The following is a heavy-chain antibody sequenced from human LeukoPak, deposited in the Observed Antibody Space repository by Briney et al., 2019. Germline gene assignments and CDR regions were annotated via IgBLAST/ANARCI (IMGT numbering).Heavy chain of an antibody. CDR1: GGSISSYY. V-gene: IGHV4-59*08. D-gene: IGHD1-26*01. J-gene: IGHJ3*02. CDR2: IFSSGST. Sequence: PSETLSLTCTVSGGSISSYYWSWIRQPPGKGLEWIGYIFSSGSTNSNPSLKSRVTTSVDTSKTQFSLKMTSVTAADTAVYYCARQGSGGRAFDIWGQGTMVTVSS. CDR3: ARQGSGGRAFDI.